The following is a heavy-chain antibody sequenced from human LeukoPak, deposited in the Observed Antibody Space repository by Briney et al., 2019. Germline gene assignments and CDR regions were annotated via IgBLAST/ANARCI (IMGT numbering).Heavy chain of an antibody. CDR2: IRYDGSNK. J-gene: IGHJ4*02. D-gene: IGHD5-12*01. Sequence: GGSLRLFCAASGFTFSSYGMHWVRQAPGKGLEWVAFIRYDGSNKYYADSVKGRFTISRDNSKNTLYLEMNSLRAEDTAVYYCAKDPSGYDPFDYWGQGTLVTVSS. CDR1: GFTFSSYG. V-gene: IGHV3-30*02. CDR3: AKDPSGYDPFDY.